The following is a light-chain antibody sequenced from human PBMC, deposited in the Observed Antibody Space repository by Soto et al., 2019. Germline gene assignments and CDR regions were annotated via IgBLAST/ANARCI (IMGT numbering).Light chain of an antibody. V-gene: IGKV1-9*01. CDR2: AAS. CDR1: HGIRDF. CDR3: QQFNVYPLT. J-gene: IGKJ4*01. Sequence: DIQLTQSPSFLSASVGDRVTITCRASHGIRDFLAWYQQKPGKAPKLLIYAASTLQAGVPTRFSGFASGTEFTLTISNLQPADSATYYCQQFNVYPLTFGGGTKVEIK.